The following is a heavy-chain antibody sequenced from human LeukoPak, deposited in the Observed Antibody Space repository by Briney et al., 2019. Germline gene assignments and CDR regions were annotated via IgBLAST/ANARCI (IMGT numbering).Heavy chain of an antibody. Sequence: GGSLRLSCSVSGFTFSSYAMHWVRQAPGKGLEYVSAISSNGGSTYYAESVRGRFTISRDNSKNTLYLQMSSLRAEDTAVYYCVKGRSYTASYFDYWGQGTLVTVSS. V-gene: IGHV3-64D*06. CDR2: ISSNGGST. J-gene: IGHJ4*02. D-gene: IGHD2-2*02. CDR3: VKGRSYTASYFDY. CDR1: GFTFSSYA.